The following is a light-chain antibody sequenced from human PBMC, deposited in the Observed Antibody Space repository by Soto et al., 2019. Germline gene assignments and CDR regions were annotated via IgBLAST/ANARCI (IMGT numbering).Light chain of an antibody. CDR3: QQYGSSPPRT. CDR1: QSVNRNY. J-gene: IGKJ1*01. Sequence: EIVLTQSPGTLSLSPGERATLSCRASQSVNRNYLAWYQQKPGQAPRLLIYVASSRATGIPDRFSGSGSGTDFTLTISRLEPEDFAVYYCQQYGSSPPRTFGQGTKVEIK. V-gene: IGKV3-20*01. CDR2: VAS.